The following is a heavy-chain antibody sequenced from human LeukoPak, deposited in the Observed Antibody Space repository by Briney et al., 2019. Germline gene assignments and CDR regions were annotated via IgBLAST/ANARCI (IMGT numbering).Heavy chain of an antibody. CDR2: INTNTGNP. V-gene: IGHV7-4-1*02. J-gene: IGHJ4*02. CDR3: AKDKGGYGYGQYYFDY. Sequence: ASVKVSCKASGYTFTSYAMNWVRQAPGQGLEWMGWINTNTGNPTYAQGFTGRFVFSLDTSVSTAYLQMNSLRAEDTALYYCAKDKGGYGYGQYYFDYWGQGTLVTVSS. CDR1: GYTFTSYA. D-gene: IGHD5-18*01.